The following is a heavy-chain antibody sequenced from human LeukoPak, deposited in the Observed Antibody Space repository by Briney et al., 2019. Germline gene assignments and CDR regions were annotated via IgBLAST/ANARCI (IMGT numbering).Heavy chain of an antibody. CDR2: IIPILGIA. Sequence: SVKVSCKASGGTFSSYAISWVRQAPGQGLEWMGRIIPILGIANYAQKFQGRVTITADKSTSTAYMELSSLRSEDTAVYYCARLGYCSSTICFTPFDYWGQGTLVTVSS. D-gene: IGHD2-2*02. CDR1: GGTFSSYA. V-gene: IGHV1-69*04. J-gene: IGHJ4*02. CDR3: ARLGYCSSTICFTPFDY.